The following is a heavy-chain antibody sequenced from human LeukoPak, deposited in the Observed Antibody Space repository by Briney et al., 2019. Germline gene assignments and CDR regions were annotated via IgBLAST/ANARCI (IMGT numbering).Heavy chain of an antibody. CDR1: GYSISSAYY. D-gene: IGHD5/OR15-5a*01. V-gene: IGHV4-38-2*02. CDR2: MYHSGST. Sequence: SETLSLTCSVSGYSISSAYYWGWIRQPPGKGLEWIGTMYHSGSTNYNPSLKSRVTISVDTSKNQFSLKLSSVTAADTAVYYCARQTLHIGSFDYWGQGALVTVSS. J-gene: IGHJ4*02. CDR3: ARQTLHIGSFDY.